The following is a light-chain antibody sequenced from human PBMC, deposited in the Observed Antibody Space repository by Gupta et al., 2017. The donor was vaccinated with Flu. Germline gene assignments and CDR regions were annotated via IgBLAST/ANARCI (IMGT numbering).Light chain of an antibody. CDR1: SSNIGNKY. J-gene: IGLJ2*01. V-gene: IGLV1-51*02. CDR3: ATWDSILSAVV. CDR2: ENN. Sequence: QSVLTQPPSVSAAPGQKATISCSGSSSNIGNKYVSWFQHFPGTAPRLLIYENNKRPSELPDRFSSFKSGTSATLGITGLQTGDEADYYCATWDSILSAVVFGGGTKLTVL.